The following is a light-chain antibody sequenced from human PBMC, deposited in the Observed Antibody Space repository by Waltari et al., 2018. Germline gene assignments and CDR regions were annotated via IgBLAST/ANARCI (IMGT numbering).Light chain of an antibody. CDR3: CSYVQKDIWL. CDR2: EVI. V-gene: IGLV2-23*02. J-gene: IGLJ3*02. Sequence: QSALTQPASVSGAPGQSITISCTATTSGSGNSDFVSWYQHHPGKVPKLLIYEVIKRPSNLSDRFTGSKSGNTASLSIPGLQADDEADYYCCSYVQKDIWLFGRGTKVTVL. CDR1: TSGSGNSDF.